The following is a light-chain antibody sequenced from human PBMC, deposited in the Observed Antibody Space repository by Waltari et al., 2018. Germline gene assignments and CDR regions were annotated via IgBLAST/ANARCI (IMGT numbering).Light chain of an antibody. CDR3: QSYDKILSAWV. J-gene: IGLJ3*02. Sequence: QSVLTQPPSVSGAPGQRVTVSCTGSTSYTGAGYDVQWYQQFPGRAPKLVIYANTYRPSGVPDRFSATKSGSSASLAITGLQAEDEADYYCQSYDKILSAWVFGGGTKLTVL. CDR2: ANT. CDR1: TSYTGAGYD. V-gene: IGLV1-40*01.